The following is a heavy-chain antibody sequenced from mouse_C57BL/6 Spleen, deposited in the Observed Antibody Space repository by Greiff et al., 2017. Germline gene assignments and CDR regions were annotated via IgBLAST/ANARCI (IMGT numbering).Heavy chain of an antibody. V-gene: IGHV14-2*01. CDR3: AIPYDYETGYAMDY. J-gene: IGHJ4*01. CDR2: IDPEDGET. CDR1: GFNIKDYY. Sequence: EVQRVESGAELVKPGASVKLSCTASGFNIKDYYMHWVKQRTEQGLEWIGRIDPEDGETKYAPKFQGKATITADTSSNTAYLQLSSLTSEDTAVYYCAIPYDYETGYAMDYWGQGTSVTVSS. D-gene: IGHD2-4*01.